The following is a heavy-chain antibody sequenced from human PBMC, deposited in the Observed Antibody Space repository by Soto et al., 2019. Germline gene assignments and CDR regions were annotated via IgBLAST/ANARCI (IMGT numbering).Heavy chain of an antibody. CDR3: ARTTAVAGTPEFDY. CDR1: GYTFTSYG. CDR2: MNPNSGNT. V-gene: IGHV1-8*02. J-gene: IGHJ4*02. Sequence: GASVKVSCKASGYTFTSYGISWVRQAPGQRLEWMGWMNPNSGNTGHAQKFQGRVTISRENSNNTLYLQLSSLRPEDTAVYYCARTTAVAGTPEFDYWGQGALVTVSS. D-gene: IGHD6-19*01.